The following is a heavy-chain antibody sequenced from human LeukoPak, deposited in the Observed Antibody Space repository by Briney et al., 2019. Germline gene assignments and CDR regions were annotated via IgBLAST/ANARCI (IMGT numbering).Heavy chain of an antibody. J-gene: IGHJ5*02. D-gene: IGHD2-2*01. CDR1: GYTFTGYY. Sequence: ASVKVSCKASGYTFTGYYMHWVRQAPGQGLEWMGWINPNSGGTNYAQKFQGRVTMTRDTSIRTAYMELSRLRSDDTAVYYCARDTYIVVVPAAMLSTAFDPWGQGTLVTVSS. CDR3: ARDTYIVVVPAAMLSTAFDP. V-gene: IGHV1-2*02. CDR2: INPNSGGT.